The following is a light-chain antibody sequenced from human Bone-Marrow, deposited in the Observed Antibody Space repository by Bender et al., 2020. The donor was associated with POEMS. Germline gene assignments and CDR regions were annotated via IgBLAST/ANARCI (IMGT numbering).Light chain of an antibody. CDR2: DVS. V-gene: IGLV2-14*03. Sequence: HSALTQPASVSGSPGQSITISCTGSNTDVGGSSFVSWYQQHPGKAPRLIISDVSVRPPGISNRFSASKSGKTASLSVSGLQAEDEADYYCCSYTSGNTFVFGTGTKVTVL. CDR1: NTDVGGSSF. CDR3: CSYTSGNTFV. J-gene: IGLJ1*01.